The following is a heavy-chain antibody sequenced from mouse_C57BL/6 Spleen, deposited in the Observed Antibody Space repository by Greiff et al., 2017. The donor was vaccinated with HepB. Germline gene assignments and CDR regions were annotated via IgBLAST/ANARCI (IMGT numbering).Heavy chain of an antibody. CDR3: ARDAGMVRPNY. CDR1: GFTFSDFY. Sequence: EVKLVESGGGLVQSGRSLRLSCATSGFTFSDFYMEWVRQAPGKGLEWIAASRNKANDYTTEYSASVKGRFIVSRDTSQSILYLQMNALRADDTAVYYCARDAGMVRPNYWGQGTTLTVSS. J-gene: IGHJ2*01. CDR2: SRNKANDYTT. D-gene: IGHD2-3*01. V-gene: IGHV7-1*01.